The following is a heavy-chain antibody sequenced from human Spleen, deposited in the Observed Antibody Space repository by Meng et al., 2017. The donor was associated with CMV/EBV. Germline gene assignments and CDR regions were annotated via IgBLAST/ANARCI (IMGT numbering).Heavy chain of an antibody. J-gene: IGHJ3*02. CDR3: ARERRTRDAFDI. V-gene: IGHV4-61*08. Sequence: SETLSLTCTVSGGSIGSGGYFWSWIRQHPGKGLEWIGDFYFSGSTYYNPSLESRVTISVDTSKNQFSLKLTSVTAADTAVYYCARERRTRDAFDIWGQGTMVTVSS. D-gene: IGHD1-7*01. CDR1: GGSIGSGGYF. CDR2: FYFSGST.